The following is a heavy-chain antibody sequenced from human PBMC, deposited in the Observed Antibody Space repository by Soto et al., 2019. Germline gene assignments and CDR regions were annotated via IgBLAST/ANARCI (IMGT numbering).Heavy chain of an antibody. CDR3: AKEAPVTTWLDYYYYYYYMDV. J-gene: IGHJ6*03. D-gene: IGHD4-17*01. V-gene: IGHV3-23*01. CDR2: ISGSGGST. Sequence: PGGSLRLSCAASGFTFSSYAMSWVRQAPGKGLEWVSAISGSGGSTYYADSVKGRFTISRDNSKNTLYLQMNSLRAEDTAVYYCAKEAPVTTWLDYYYYYYYMDVWAKRTTVTVSS. CDR1: GFTFSSYA.